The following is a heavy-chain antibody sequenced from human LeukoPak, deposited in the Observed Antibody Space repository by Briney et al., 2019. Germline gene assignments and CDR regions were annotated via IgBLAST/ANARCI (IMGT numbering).Heavy chain of an antibody. CDR3: VRDGFCSSASCYDKGGFDF. Sequence: PSGTLSLTCAVSGGSISSSNWWSWVRQPPGKGLEWIGEIYHSGSTNYNPSLKSRVTISVDKSKNQFSLKLSSVTAADTAVYYCVRDGFCSSASCYDKGGFDFWGQGTLVTVSS. V-gene: IGHV4-4*02. D-gene: IGHD2-2*01. J-gene: IGHJ4*02. CDR1: GGSISSSNW. CDR2: IYHSGST.